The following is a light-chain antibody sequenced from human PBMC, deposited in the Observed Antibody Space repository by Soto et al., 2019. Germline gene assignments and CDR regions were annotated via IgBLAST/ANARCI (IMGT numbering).Light chain of an antibody. CDR3: SSYTSSSTAV. V-gene: IGLV2-14*01. CDR2: DVS. Sequence: QSALTQPASVSGSPGQSITISCTGTSSDVGGYNSVSWYQQHPGKAPNLMIYDVSNRPSGVSNRFSGSKSGNTASLTISGLQAEDEADYYCSSYTSSSTAVFGGGTQLTVL. CDR1: SSDVGGYNS. J-gene: IGLJ7*01.